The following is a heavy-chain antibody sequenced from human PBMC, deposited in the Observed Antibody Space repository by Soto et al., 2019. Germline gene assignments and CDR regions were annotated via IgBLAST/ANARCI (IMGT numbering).Heavy chain of an antibody. Sequence: QIQLVQSGAEVKKPGASVKVSCKASGYNFFDYGVSWVRQAPGQGLGWMGWVSPKSGNTDYARKVQGRVTMTTDIPTSTAYMELRGLISDDTGVYYCARGRTVSSIGPLLVWGQGTLVSVSS. CDR2: VSPKSGNT. CDR3: ARGRTVSSIGPLLV. J-gene: IGHJ1*01. CDR1: GYNFFDYG. V-gene: IGHV1-18*01. D-gene: IGHD1-1*01.